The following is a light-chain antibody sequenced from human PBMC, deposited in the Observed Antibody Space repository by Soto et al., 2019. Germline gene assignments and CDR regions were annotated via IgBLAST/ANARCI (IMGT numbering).Light chain of an antibody. CDR2: DAS. CDR3: QQYGCSPGLA. Sequence: DIVLTQSPGTLSLSPGETATLSCRASQSVSNYLAWYQQKPGQAPRLLIYDASTRATGIPARFNGSGSGTAFTLTISSLEPEDFAVYFCQQYGCSPGLACGGGTKVDIK. CDR1: QSVSNY. V-gene: IGKV3-20*01. J-gene: IGKJ4*01.